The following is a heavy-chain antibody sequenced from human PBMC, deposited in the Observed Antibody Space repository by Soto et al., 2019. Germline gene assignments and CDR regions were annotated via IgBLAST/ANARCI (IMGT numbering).Heavy chain of an antibody. CDR3: ARVHDYGDYPAFDY. CDR2: ISSSSSYI. Sequence: GGSLRLSCAASGFNFSSYSMNWVRQAPGKGLEWVSSISSSSSYIYYADSVKGRFTISRDNAKNSLYLQMNSLRAEDTAVYYCARVHDYGDYPAFDYWGQGTLVTVSS. V-gene: IGHV3-21*01. J-gene: IGHJ4*02. CDR1: GFNFSSYS. D-gene: IGHD4-17*01.